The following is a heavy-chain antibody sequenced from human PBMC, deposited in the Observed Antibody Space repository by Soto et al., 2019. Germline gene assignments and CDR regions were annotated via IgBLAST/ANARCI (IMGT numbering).Heavy chain of an antibody. J-gene: IGHJ4*02. CDR3: ARRYGGAVDY. CDR1: GGSISNYY. V-gene: IGHV4-59*08. CDR2: IYSSGST. Sequence: QVQLQESGPGLVKPSETLSLTCTVSGGSISNYYWSWIRQPPGKGLEWIGYIYSSGSTNYNPSLKSRVTLSVDTSKNQFSLKLSSVTAADTAVYYCARRYGGAVDYWGQGTLVTVSS. D-gene: IGHD3-10*01.